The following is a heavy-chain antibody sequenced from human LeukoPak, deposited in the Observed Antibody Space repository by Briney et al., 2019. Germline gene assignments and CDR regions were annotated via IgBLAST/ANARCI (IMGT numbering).Heavy chain of an antibody. CDR2: ISYDGGNK. CDR3: AKDFRIGYSAHFDY. V-gene: IGHV3-30-3*02. J-gene: IGHJ4*02. CDR1: GYTFTSYA. Sequence: SCKASGYTFTSYAMHWVRQAPGKGLEWVAVISYDGGNKYYADSVKGRFSISRDNSKNTLYLQMDSLRGEDTAVYYCAKDFRIGYSAHFDYWGQGALVTVSS. D-gene: IGHD2-21*01.